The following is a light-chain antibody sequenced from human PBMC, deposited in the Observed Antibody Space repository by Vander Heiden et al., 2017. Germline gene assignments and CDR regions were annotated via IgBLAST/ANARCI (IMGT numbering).Light chain of an antibody. CDR1: SSDVGNHNY. J-gene: IGLJ1*01. CDR2: EVS. V-gene: IGLV2-8*01. Sequence: QSALTELPSASGSPGQSVTISCTGTSSDVGNHNYVSWHQQHPGKAPKLMIYEVSKRPSGVPDRFSGSKSGNTASLTVSGLQAEDEADYYCSSYAGSNIYVFGTGTKVTVL. CDR3: SSYAGSNIYV.